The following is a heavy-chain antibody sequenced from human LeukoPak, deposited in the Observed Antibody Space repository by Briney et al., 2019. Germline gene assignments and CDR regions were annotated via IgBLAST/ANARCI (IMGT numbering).Heavy chain of an antibody. CDR3: ARGVLLQGRGAFDI. CDR1: GYTFSVYY. D-gene: IGHD2-15*01. J-gene: IGHJ3*02. V-gene: IGHV1-2*02. Sequence: GAAVKVSCKASGYTFSVYYIHWLRQAPGQGLEWMDWVVPNSGATNYAQKFRDRVTMTRDTSTDTAYMDLTSLTYDDTAVYYCARGVLLQGRGAFDIWGQGTMVTVSS. CDR2: VVPNSGAT.